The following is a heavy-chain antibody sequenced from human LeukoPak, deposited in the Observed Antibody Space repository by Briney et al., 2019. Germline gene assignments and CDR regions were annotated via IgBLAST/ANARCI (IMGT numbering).Heavy chain of an antibody. CDR2: ISSSSSYI. D-gene: IGHD3-3*01. J-gene: IGHJ6*03. V-gene: IGHV3-21*01. CDR1: GFTFSSYS. Sequence: GGSLRLSCAASGFTFSSYSMNWVRQAPGKGLEWVSSISSSSSYIYYADSVKGRFTISRDNAKNSLYLQMNSLRAEDTAVYYCARTYDFWSGLGYMDVWGKGTTVTVSS. CDR3: ARTYDFWSGLGYMDV.